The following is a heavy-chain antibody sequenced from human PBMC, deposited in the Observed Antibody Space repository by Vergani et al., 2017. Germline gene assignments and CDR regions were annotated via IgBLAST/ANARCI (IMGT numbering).Heavy chain of an antibody. Sequence: EVQLVQSGAEVKKPGESLRISCKGSGYSFTSYWISWVRQMPGKGLEWMGRIDPSDSYTNYSPSFQGHVTIPADKSISTAYLQWSSLKASDTAMYYCARQVAVAGKWWGPYYYYGMDVWDQGTTVTVSS. J-gene: IGHJ6*02. CDR1: GYSFTSYW. CDR2: IDPSDSYT. D-gene: IGHD6-19*01. CDR3: ARQVAVAGKWWGPYYYYGMDV. V-gene: IGHV5-10-1*01.